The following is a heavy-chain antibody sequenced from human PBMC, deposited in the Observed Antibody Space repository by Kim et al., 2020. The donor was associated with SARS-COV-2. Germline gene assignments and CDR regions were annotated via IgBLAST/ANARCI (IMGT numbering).Heavy chain of an antibody. CDR3: AKESGSGSFYAWSYYYYGVDF. CDR2: ISYDGSNK. J-gene: IGHJ6*02. CDR1: GFTFSSYG. D-gene: IGHD3-10*01. V-gene: IGHV3-30*18. Sequence: GGSLRLSCAASGFTFSSYGMHWVRQAPGKGLEWVAVISYDGSNKYYADSVKGRFTISRDNSKNTLYLQMNSLRAEDTAVYYCAKESGSGSFYAWSYYYYGVDFCGQGTPVTVSS.